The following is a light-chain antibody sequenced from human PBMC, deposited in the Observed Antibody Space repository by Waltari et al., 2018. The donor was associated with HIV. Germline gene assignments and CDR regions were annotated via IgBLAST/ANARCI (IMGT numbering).Light chain of an antibody. CDR1: RSNIGAGFA. CDR3: QSYDMSQSGSLV. Sequence: QSVLTQPPSVSGAPGQRVTIACPGTRSNIGAGFAVPWCQQIPGTAPNLLIYDNNIRPSGVPDRFSGSKSGTSASLAITGLQSEDEADYYCQSYDMSQSGSLVFGGGTKLTVL. V-gene: IGLV1-40*01. CDR2: DNN. J-gene: IGLJ2*01.